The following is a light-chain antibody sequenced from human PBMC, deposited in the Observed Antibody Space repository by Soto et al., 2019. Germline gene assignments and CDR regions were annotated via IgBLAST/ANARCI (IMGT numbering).Light chain of an antibody. CDR2: DVT. CDR1: SSDVGGFNY. V-gene: IGLV2-14*03. J-gene: IGLJ2*01. CDR3: SSYASTTLLV. Sequence: QSALTQPASVSGSPGPSITISCTGTSSDVGGFNYVSWYQHHPGKAPKLMIYDVTNRPSGVSDRFSGSKSGNTASLTISGLQAEDEAYYYCSSYASTTLLVFGGGTKVTVL.